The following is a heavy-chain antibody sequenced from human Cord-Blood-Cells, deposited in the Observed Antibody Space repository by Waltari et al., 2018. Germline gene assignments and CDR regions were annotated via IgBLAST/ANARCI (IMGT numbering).Heavy chain of an antibody. V-gene: IGHV3-23*01. CDR1: GFTFSSDA. CDR3: AKDTTIYSSSSGADY. Sequence: EVQLLESGGGLVQPGGSLRLSCAASGFTFSSDAISWVRQAPGKGLEWVSAISGSGGSTYYADSVKGRFTISRDNSKNTLYLQMNSLRAEDTAVYYCAKDTTIYSSSSGADYWGQGTLVTVSS. J-gene: IGHJ4*02. CDR2: ISGSGGST. D-gene: IGHD6-6*01.